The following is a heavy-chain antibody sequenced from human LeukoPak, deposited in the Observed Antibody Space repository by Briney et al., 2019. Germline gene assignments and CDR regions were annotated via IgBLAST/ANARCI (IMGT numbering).Heavy chain of an antibody. CDR1: GFTFSVYA. Sequence: GGSRRLSCAVSGFTFSVYAMSWVSLAPGGELEWDSGITSGGDSTFYAEAVQGRFTICRDNLKNIVFLQLSTLRSEDTAIYCCAKSHASIWNVYDYWGQGTLVTVSS. D-gene: IGHD6-13*01. J-gene: IGHJ4*02. V-gene: IGHV3-23*01. CDR2: ITSGGDST. CDR3: AKSHASIWNVYDY.